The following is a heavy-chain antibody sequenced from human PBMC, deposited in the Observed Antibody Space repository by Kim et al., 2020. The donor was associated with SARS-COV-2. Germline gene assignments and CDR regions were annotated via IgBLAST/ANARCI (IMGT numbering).Heavy chain of an antibody. CDR2: ISSSGNSK. Sequence: GGSLRLSCAASGFIFSTYEMNWVRQAPGKGLEWVSYISSSGNSKYYANSVKGRFTISRDNAKNSLYLQMNSLRAEDTAVYYCARVFGPMDYWGQGTLVTVSS. D-gene: IGHD2-2*01. CDR3: ARVFGPMDY. CDR1: GFIFSTYE. V-gene: IGHV3-48*03. J-gene: IGHJ4*02.